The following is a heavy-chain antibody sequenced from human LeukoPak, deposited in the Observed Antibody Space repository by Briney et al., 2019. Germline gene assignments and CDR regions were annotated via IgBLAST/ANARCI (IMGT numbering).Heavy chain of an antibody. CDR3: AKDTMATILPLYYFDY. V-gene: IGHV3-23*01. D-gene: IGHD5-24*01. CDR1: GFTLSTYA. Sequence: TGGSLRLSCAASGFTLSTYAMRCVRHPPGRGLEWVSAISGSGGSTYYTDSAEGRYTIPRHNSKNALYLQMNRLRAEDTAVYYCAKDTMATILPLYYFDYWGQGTLVTVSS. CDR2: ISGSGGST. J-gene: IGHJ4*02.